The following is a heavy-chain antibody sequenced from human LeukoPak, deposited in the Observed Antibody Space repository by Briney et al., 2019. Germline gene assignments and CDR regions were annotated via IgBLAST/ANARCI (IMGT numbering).Heavy chain of an antibody. J-gene: IGHJ3*02. V-gene: IGHV4-4*07. CDR3: ARIFDRDI. CDR2: IHGIGST. Sequence: SETLSLTCTVSGGSTRDSYWSWVRHSAGTGMQWIGRIHGIGSTNYNPSLKSRVIMSLDTSKNQFSLRLSAVTAADTATYYCARIFDRDIWGQGTLVTVSP. D-gene: IGHD3-22*01. CDR1: GGSTRDSY.